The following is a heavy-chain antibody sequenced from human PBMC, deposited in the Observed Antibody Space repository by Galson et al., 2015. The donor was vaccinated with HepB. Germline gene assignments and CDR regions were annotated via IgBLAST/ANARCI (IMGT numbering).Heavy chain of an antibody. V-gene: IGHV3-9*01. CDR2: ISWDSGIR. J-gene: IGHJ4*02. CDR3: AKDINRQQMALDS. D-gene: IGHD5-24*01. Sequence: SLRLSCAASGFTFDDHAMHWVRQVPGKGLEWVSGISWDSGIRGYAGSVKGRFTISRDNAKNSLDLQMNSLREEDTALYYCAKDINRQQMALDSWGQGTLVTVSS. CDR1: GFTFDDHA.